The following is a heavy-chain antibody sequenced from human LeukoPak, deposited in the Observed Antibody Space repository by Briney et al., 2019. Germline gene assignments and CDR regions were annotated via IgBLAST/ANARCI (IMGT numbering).Heavy chain of an antibody. CDR2: ISGSGQST. Sequence: PGGSLRLSCAASGFTFSSYAMSWVRQAPGKGLEWVSAISGSGQSTYYADSVKGRFTISRDNSKNTLYLLMNSLRAEDTAVYYCAKDRGDWDTNDAFDIWGQGTMVTVSS. V-gene: IGHV3-23*01. CDR3: AKDRGDWDTNDAFDI. J-gene: IGHJ3*02. D-gene: IGHD3/OR15-3a*01. CDR1: GFTFSSYA.